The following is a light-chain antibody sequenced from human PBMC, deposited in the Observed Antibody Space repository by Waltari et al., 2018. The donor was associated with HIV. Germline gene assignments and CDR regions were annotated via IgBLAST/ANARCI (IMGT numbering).Light chain of an antibody. J-gene: IGLJ1*01. V-gene: IGLV2-14*01. CDR1: SSDVGGYNY. CDR3: SSYTSSSTLYV. Sequence: QSALTQPASVSGSPGQSITLSCPGTSSDVGGYNYVSMYQQHPGKAHKLMIYDVSNRPSGVSNRFSGSKSGNTASLTISGLQAEDEADYYCSSYTSSSTLYVFGTGTKVTVL. CDR2: DVS.